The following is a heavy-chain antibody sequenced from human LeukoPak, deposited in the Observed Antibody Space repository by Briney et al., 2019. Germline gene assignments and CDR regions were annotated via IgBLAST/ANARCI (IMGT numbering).Heavy chain of an antibody. CDR1: GGTFISYA. D-gene: IGHD1-26*01. J-gene: IGHJ4*02. V-gene: IGHV1-69*13. Sequence: SVKVSCKASGGTFISYAISWVRQAPGQGLEGMGGIIPIFGTANYAQKFQGRVTITADESTSTAYMELSSLRSEDTAVYYCARSRVGATTLFDYWGQGTLVTVSS. CDR3: ARSRVGATTLFDY. CDR2: IIPIFGTA.